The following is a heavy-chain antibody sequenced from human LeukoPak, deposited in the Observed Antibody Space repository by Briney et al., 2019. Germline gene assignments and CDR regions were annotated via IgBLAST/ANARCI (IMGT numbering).Heavy chain of an antibody. Sequence: SETLSLTCTVSSGSISRSYYYWGWIRQPPGKGLEWVGSDYYSGKTFYSPSLKRRVTISVDTSKNHFSLRLISVTAADTAVYYCAIASSPYYYYMDVWGKGTTVTISS. D-gene: IGHD6-6*01. J-gene: IGHJ6*03. CDR1: SGSISRSYYY. V-gene: IGHV4-39*02. CDR2: DYYSGKT. CDR3: AIASSPYYYYMDV.